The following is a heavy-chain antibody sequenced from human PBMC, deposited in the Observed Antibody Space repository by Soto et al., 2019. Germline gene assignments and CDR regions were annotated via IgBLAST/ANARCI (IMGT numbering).Heavy chain of an antibody. CDR1: GGSISSYY. CDR2: IYYSGST. V-gene: IGHV4-59*08. D-gene: IGHD2-2*01. J-gene: IGHJ5*02. Sequence: SETLSLTCTVSGGSISSYYWSWIRQPPGKGLEWIGYIYYSGSTNYNPSLKSRVTISVDTSKNRFSLKLSSVTAADTAVYYCARLPLVVVPAAPDNWFDPWGQGTLVTVSS. CDR3: ARLPLVVVPAAPDNWFDP.